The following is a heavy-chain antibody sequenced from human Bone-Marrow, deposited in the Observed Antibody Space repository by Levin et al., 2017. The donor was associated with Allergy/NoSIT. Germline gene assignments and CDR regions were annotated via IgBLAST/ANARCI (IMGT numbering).Heavy chain of an antibody. Sequence: GGSLRLSCAATGFTFSTYWMHWVRQAPGKGPVWVSRIDSDGKTAAYADSVKGRFIISRDNANNTLSLQMTSLRAEDTAVYYCARDRRLLGFDPWGQGTLVTVSS. CDR2: IDSDGKTA. D-gene: IGHD1-1*01. V-gene: IGHV3-74*03. J-gene: IGHJ5*02. CDR1: GFTFSTYW. CDR3: ARDRRLLGFDP.